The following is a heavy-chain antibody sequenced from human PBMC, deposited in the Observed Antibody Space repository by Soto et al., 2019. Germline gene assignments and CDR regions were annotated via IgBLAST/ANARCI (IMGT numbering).Heavy chain of an antibody. D-gene: IGHD3-22*01. CDR2: ISYDGSNK. J-gene: IGHJ4*02. V-gene: IGHV3-30-3*01. CDR3: ATGDVGMVITGPYYFDY. CDR1: GFTFSSYA. Sequence: PGGSLRLSCTASGFTFSSYAMHWVRQAPGKGLEWVAVISYDGSNKYYADSVKGRFTISKDNSKNQLYLKMNSLRAEDTAVYYCATGDVGMVITGPYYFDYWGQGTLVTVSS.